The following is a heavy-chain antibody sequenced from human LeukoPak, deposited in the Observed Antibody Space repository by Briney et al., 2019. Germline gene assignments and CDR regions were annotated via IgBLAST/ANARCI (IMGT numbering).Heavy chain of an antibody. J-gene: IGHJ6*02. CDR2: IYPDDADT. V-gene: IGHV5-51*01. D-gene: IGHD2-15*01. Sequence: GESLKISCKASGYTFSKNWIGWVRQMPGKGLEWMGWIYPDDADTRYSPSFQGQVIISADKSLNSVYMQWRGLKASDTAMYYCARLQVVVADTDYYYYGMDVWGQGTTVTVSS. CDR1: GYTFSKNW. CDR3: ARLQVVVADTDYYYYGMDV.